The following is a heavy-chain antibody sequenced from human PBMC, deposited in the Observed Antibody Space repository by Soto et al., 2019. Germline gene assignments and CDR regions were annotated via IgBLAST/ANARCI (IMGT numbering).Heavy chain of an antibody. J-gene: IGHJ6*03. V-gene: IGHV4-59*01. Sequence: PSETLSLTCTVSGGSISSYYWSWIRQPPGKGLEWIGYIYYSGSTNYNPSLKSRVTISVDTSKNQFSLKLSSVTAADTAVYYCARVVATSQYYYYYYMDVWGKGTTVTVSS. CDR2: IYYSGST. CDR1: GGSISSYY. CDR3: ARVVATSQYYYYYYMDV. D-gene: IGHD5-12*01.